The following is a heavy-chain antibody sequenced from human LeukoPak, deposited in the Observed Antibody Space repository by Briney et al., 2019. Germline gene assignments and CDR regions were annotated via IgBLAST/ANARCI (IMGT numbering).Heavy chain of an antibody. V-gene: IGHV4-59*01. CDR3: ARVRLGGVYAFDI. D-gene: IGHD2-8*02. Sequence: SETLSLTCTVSGGSISSYYWSWIRRPPGKGLEWIGYIYYSGSTNYNPSLKSRVTISVDTSKNQFSLKLSSVTGADTAVYYCARVRLGGVYAFDIWGQGTMVTVSS. CDR1: GGSISSYY. CDR2: IYYSGST. J-gene: IGHJ3*02.